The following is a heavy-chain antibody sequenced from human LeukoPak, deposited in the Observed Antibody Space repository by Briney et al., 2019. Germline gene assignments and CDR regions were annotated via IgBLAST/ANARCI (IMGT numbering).Heavy chain of an antibody. Sequence: GGSLRLSCTASGFTFSDYYMSWIRQAPGKGLEWLSYISVGGNTVSYAESVKGRFTISRDNAKNSVFLQIDGLRVEDTAMYYCARDRQFRLHDPWGQGILVTVSS. J-gene: IGHJ5*02. V-gene: IGHV3-11*01. CDR1: GFTFSDYY. CDR2: ISVGGNTV. CDR3: ARDRQFRLHDP. D-gene: IGHD3-16*01.